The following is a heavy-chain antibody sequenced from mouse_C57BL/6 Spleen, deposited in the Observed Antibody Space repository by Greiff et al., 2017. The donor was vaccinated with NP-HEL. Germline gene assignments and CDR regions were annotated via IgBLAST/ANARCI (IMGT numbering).Heavy chain of an antibody. CDR1: GYTFTSYW. CDR2: IDPNSGGT. V-gene: IGHV1-72*01. J-gene: IGHJ4*01. CDR3: ARKGNGSSPYDYAMDY. D-gene: IGHD1-1*01. Sequence: VQLQQPGAELVKPGASVKLSCKASGYTFTSYWMHWVKQRPGRGLEWIGRIDPNSGGTKYNEKFKSKATLTVDKPSSTAYMQLSSLTSEDSAVYYCARKGNGSSPYDYAMDYWGQGTSVTVSS.